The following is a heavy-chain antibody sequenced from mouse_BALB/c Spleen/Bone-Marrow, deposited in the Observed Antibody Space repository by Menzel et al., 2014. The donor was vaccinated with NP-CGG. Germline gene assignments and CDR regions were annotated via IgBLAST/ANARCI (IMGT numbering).Heavy chain of an antibody. CDR1: GYTFSNYR. CDR2: ILPGSGST. CDR3: ASGDYFDY. V-gene: IGHV1-9*01. Sequence: VQLQQSGAELMKPGASVKISCKATGYTFSNYRMEWVKQRPGHGLEWIGEILPGSGSTNYNEKFTGKATFTADTSSNTAYLQLSSLTSAGSAVYYCASGDYFDYWGQGTTLTVSS. J-gene: IGHJ2*01.